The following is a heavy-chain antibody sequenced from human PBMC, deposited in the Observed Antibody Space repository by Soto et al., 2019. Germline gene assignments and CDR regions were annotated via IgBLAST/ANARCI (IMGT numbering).Heavy chain of an antibody. V-gene: IGHV3-30*03. CDR2: ISYDGSNK. Sequence: QVQLVESGGGVVQPGRSLRLSCAASGFTFSSYGMHWVRQAPGKGLEWVAVISYDGSNKYYADSVKGRFTISRDNSKNTLYLQMNSLRAEDTAVYYCASRGVLAGAKTWYYYYGMDVWGQGTTVTVSS. CDR1: GFTFSSYG. D-gene: IGHD3-16*01. CDR3: ASRGVLAGAKTWYYYYGMDV. J-gene: IGHJ6*02.